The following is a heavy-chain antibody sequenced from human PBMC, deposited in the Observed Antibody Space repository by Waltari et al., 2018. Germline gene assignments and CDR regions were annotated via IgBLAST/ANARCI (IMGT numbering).Heavy chain of an antibody. D-gene: IGHD6-19*01. V-gene: IGHV4-39*01. CDR3: ARHAPAHNPIAVAKLYYFDY. Sequence: QLQLQESGPGLVKPSETLSLPCTVSGGSISSSSYYWGWIRQPPGKGLEWIGSIYYSGSTYYNPSLKSRVTISVDTSKNQFSLKLSSVTAADTAVYYCARHAPAHNPIAVAKLYYFDYWGQGTLVTVSS. J-gene: IGHJ4*02. CDR1: GGSISSSSYY. CDR2: IYYSGST.